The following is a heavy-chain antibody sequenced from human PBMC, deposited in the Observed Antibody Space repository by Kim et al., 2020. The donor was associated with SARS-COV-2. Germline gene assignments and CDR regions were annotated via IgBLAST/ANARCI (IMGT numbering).Heavy chain of an antibody. CDR2: ISAYNGNT. J-gene: IGHJ6*02. CDR3: ARDSCSGGSCQRYYYYGMDV. D-gene: IGHD2-15*01. CDR1: GYTFTSYG. Sequence: ASVKVSCKASGYTFTSYGISWVRQAPGQGLEWMGWISAYNGNTNYAQKLQGRVTMTTDTSTSTAYMELRSLRSDDTAVYYCARDSCSGGSCQRYYYYGMDVWGQGTTVTVSS. V-gene: IGHV1-18*01.